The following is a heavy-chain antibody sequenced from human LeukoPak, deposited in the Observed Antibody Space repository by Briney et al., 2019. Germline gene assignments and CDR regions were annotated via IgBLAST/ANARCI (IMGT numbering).Heavy chain of an antibody. J-gene: IGHJ4*02. CDR2: INSDGSVT. D-gene: IGHD6-25*01. CDR1: GFTFRRNW. CDR3: VRPSESWLGQGL. V-gene: IGHV3-74*01. Sequence: GSLRLSCAASGFTFRRNWMHWVRQAPGKGLVWVSRINSDGSVTDYADSVKGRFTISRDNGKKTLYLHMDSLRAEDTAVYYCVRPSESWLGQGLWGQGTLVTVSS.